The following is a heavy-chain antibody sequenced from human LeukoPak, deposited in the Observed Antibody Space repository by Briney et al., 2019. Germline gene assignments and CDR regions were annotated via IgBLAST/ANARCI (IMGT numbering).Heavy chain of an antibody. CDR1: GFTFSSYG. CDR3: AKGLSSASLWYFDY. V-gene: IGHV3-30*18. Sequence: PGGSLRLSCAASGFTFSSYGMHWVRQAPDKGLEWVAVISSEGSNEFYAGSVKGRFTISRDNSKNTLYLQMNSLRAEDTAVYWCAKGLSSASLWYFDYWGQGTLVTVSS. CDR2: ISSEGSNE. D-gene: IGHD2-2*01. J-gene: IGHJ4*02.